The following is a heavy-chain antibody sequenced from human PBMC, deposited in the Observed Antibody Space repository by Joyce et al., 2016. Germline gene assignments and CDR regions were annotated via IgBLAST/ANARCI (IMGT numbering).Heavy chain of an antibody. CDR2: VKQSGST. J-gene: IGHJ5*02. Sequence: QVQLQQWGGGLLKPSETLSLTCAVYGGSFSGYYWSWIRQPPGKGLEWIGEVKQSGSTSYDESLKSRVTISVDTSKNQLSLNLTSVTAADTAVYFCARGLVVTGTRVRGYNYGYSSWGQGTLVTVSS. D-gene: IGHD5-18*01. CDR3: ARGLVVTGTRVRGYNYGYSS. V-gene: IGHV4-34*02. CDR1: GGSFSGYY.